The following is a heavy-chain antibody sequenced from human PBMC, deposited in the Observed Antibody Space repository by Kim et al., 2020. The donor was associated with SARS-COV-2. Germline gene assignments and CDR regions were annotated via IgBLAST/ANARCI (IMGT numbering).Heavy chain of an antibody. J-gene: IGHJ6*01. Sequence: GGSLRLSCAASGFTVSSNYMSWVRQAPGKGLEWVSVIYRGGGTNSEDPVKGRFTISRDNSKKTLYLQQNSLRAEDTAVYYCARDSLFSSGWASYHYYY. CDR2: IYRGGGT. CDR3: ARDSLFSSGWASYHYYY. CDR1: GFTVSSNY. D-gene: IGHD6-19*01. V-gene: IGHV3-53*01.